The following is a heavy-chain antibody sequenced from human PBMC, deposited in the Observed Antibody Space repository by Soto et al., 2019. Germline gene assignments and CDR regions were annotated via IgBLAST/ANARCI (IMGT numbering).Heavy chain of an antibody. CDR1: GFTFSSYA. CDR3: ARDPNIVATITPYFDY. Sequence: QVQLVESGGGVVQPGRSLRLSCAASGFTFSSYAMHWVRQAPGKGLEWVAVISYDGSNKYYADSVKGRFIISRDNSKNTLYLQMNSLRAEDTAVYYCARDPNIVATITPYFDYWGQGTLVTVSS. D-gene: IGHD5-12*01. CDR2: ISYDGSNK. J-gene: IGHJ4*02. V-gene: IGHV3-30-3*01.